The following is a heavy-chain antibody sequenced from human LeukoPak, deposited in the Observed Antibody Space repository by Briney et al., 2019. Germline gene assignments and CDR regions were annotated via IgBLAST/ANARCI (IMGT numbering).Heavy chain of an antibody. CDR2: ISYDGSNK. Sequence: GGSLRLSCAASGFTFSSYAMHWVRQAPGKGLEWVAVISYDGSNKYYADFVKGRFAISRDNSKNMLYLQMNSLRAEDTAVYYCPRDLNWAGYWGQGTLVTVSS. J-gene: IGHJ4*02. CDR1: GFTFSSYA. V-gene: IGHV3-30*09. D-gene: IGHD3-10*01. CDR3: PRDLNWAGY.